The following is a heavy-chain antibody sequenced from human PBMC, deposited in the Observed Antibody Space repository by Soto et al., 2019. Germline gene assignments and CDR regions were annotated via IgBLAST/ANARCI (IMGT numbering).Heavy chain of an antibody. D-gene: IGHD4-17*01. Sequence: QVQLVESGGGVLQPGRSLRLSCAASGFTFSSYGMHWVRQAPGKGLEWVAVIWYDGSNKYYADSVKGRFTISRDNSKNTLYLQMNSLRAEDTAVYYCARVDYGDYNYYYGMDVWGQGTTVTVSS. CDR3: ARVDYGDYNYYYGMDV. J-gene: IGHJ6*02. CDR1: GFTFSSYG. CDR2: IWYDGSNK. V-gene: IGHV3-33*01.